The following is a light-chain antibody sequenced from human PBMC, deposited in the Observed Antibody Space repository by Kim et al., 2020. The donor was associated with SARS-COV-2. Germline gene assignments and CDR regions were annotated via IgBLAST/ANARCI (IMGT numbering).Light chain of an antibody. J-gene: IGLJ3*02. CDR3: GADHGSGSNFVSWV. Sequence: ELTQPPSASASRGASVTLTCTLSSGYSNYKVDWYQQRPGKGPRFVMRVGTGGIVGSKGDGIPDRFSVLGSGLNRYLTIKNIQEEDESDYHCGADHGSGSNFVSWVFGGGTQLTVL. CDR2: VGTGGIVG. CDR1: SGYSNYK. V-gene: IGLV9-49*01.